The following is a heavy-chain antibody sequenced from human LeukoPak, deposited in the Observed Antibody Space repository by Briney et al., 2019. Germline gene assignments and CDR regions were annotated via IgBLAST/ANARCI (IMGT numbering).Heavy chain of an antibody. J-gene: IGHJ4*02. CDR3: ARAVAGTDEIDS. D-gene: IGHD6-19*01. Sequence: PGGSLRLSCAGSGFSFSSYDMLWVHQATGKGLEWVSAIGSGGDTYYAGSVKGRFTISRESAKNSFYLQMYSLSAGDTAVYFCARAVAGTDEIDSWGQGTLVTVSS. CDR2: IGSGGDT. CDR1: GFSFSSYD. V-gene: IGHV3-13*01.